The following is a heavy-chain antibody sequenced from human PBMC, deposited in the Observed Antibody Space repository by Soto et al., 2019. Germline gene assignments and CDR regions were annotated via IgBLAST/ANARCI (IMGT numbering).Heavy chain of an antibody. Sequence: SETLSLTCTVSGGSISSVDYYWSWIRQPPGKGLEVIGYIYYSGSTYYNPSLKSGVTISVDTSKNQFSLKLSSVTAADTAVYYRARQSARDLITIFGVDTVYGMDXWGQGTTVTVS. V-gene: IGHV4-30-4*01. CDR2: IYYSGST. J-gene: IGHJ6*02. CDR1: GGSISSVDYY. D-gene: IGHD3-3*01. CDR3: ARQSARDLITIFGVDTVYGMDX.